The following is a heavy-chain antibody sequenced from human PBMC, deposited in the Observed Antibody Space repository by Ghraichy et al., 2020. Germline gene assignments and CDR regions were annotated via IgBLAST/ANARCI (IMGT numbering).Heavy chain of an antibody. CDR1: GFTFSSYG. Sequence: GESLRLSCAASGFTFSSYGMHWVRQAPGKGLEWVAVIWYDGSKKYYADSVKGRFTISRDNSKNTMYLQMNSLRAEDTAVYYCARDLAYLGVIGYYGMDVWGQGTTVTVYS. V-gene: IGHV3-33*01. CDR2: IWYDGSKK. J-gene: IGHJ6*02. D-gene: IGHD2-21*01. CDR3: ARDLAYLGVIGYYGMDV.